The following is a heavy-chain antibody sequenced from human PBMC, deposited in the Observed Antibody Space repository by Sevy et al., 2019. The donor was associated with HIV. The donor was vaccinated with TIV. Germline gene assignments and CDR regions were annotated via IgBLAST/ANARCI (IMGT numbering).Heavy chain of an antibody. V-gene: IGHV3-7*01. CDR2: IKQDGSEK. CDR3: MRAGGDTVVVTTAIGILVMDV. CDR1: GLIFSNYW. Sequence: GGSLRLSCAASGLIFSNYWMSWVRQAPGKGLEWVANIKQDGSEKYYVDSVKGRFTISRDNAKISLYLDMNSLRPEETAVYYCMRAGGDTVVVTTAIGILVMDVWGQGTTVTVSS. J-gene: IGHJ6*02. D-gene: IGHD2-2*02.